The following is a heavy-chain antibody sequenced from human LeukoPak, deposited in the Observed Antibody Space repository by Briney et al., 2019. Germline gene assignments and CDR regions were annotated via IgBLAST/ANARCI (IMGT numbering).Heavy chain of an antibody. J-gene: IGHJ4*02. CDR3: ARWLRRPIDY. CDR1: GFTFSTYA. CDR2: ISGSGDST. D-gene: IGHD5-12*01. V-gene: IGHV3-23*01. Sequence: GGSLRLSCAASGFTFSTYAMTWGRQAPGKGLEWVSSISGSGDSTYYADSVKGRFTISRDNSRRTLYLRMNNLRVEDTAVYYCARWLRRPIDYWGQGTLVTVSS.